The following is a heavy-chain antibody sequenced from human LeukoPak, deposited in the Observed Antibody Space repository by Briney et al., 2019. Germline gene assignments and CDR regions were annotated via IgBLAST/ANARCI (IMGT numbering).Heavy chain of an antibody. D-gene: IGHD2-2*01. J-gene: IGHJ4*02. Sequence: GASVKVSCKASGYTFTSYYMHWVRQAPGQGLEWMGIINPSGGSTSYAQKFQGRVTMTRDMSTRTVYMELSRLRSEDTAVYYCARGSGYCSSTSCYLRWGYFDYWGQGTLVTVSS. CDR1: GYTFTSYY. V-gene: IGHV1-46*01. CDR2: INPSGGST. CDR3: ARGSGYCSSTSCYLRWGYFDY.